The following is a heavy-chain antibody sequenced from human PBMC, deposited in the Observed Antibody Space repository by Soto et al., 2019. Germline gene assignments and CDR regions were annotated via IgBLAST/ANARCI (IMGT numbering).Heavy chain of an antibody. V-gene: IGHV1-69*01. Sequence: QVQLVQSGAEGKKPGSSVKVSCKASGGTFSSYAISWVRQAPGQGLEWMGGIIPIFGTANYAQKFQGRVTITADESTSTAYMELSSLRSEDTAVYYCARGADGDYEYYFDYWGQGTLVTVSS. CDR3: ARGADGDYEYYFDY. J-gene: IGHJ4*02. D-gene: IGHD4-17*01. CDR1: GGTFSSYA. CDR2: IIPIFGTA.